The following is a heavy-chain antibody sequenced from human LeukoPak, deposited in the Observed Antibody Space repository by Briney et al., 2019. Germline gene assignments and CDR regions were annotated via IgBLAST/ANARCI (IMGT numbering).Heavy chain of an antibody. J-gene: IGHJ4*02. Sequence: PSETLSLTCTVSGGSISSYYWSWIRQPPGKGLEWIGYIYYSGSTYYNPSLKSRVTISVDTSKNQFSLKLSSVTAADTAVYYCARDQSSIFDYWGQGTLVTVSS. CDR2: IYYSGST. D-gene: IGHD6-19*01. CDR3: ARDQSSIFDY. CDR1: GGSISSYY. V-gene: IGHV4-59*12.